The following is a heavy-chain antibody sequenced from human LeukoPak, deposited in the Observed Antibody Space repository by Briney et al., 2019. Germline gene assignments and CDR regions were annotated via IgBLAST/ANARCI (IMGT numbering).Heavy chain of an antibody. CDR1: GGSFSGYY. D-gene: IGHD3-3*01. Sequence: KSSETLSLTCAVYGGSFSGYYWSWIRQPPGKGLEWIGEINHSGSTNYNPSLKSRVTISVDTSKNQFSLKLSSVTAADTAVYYCARSNYDFWSGYYSRFDPWGQGTLATVSS. CDR2: INHSGST. V-gene: IGHV4-34*01. CDR3: ARSNYDFWSGYYSRFDP. J-gene: IGHJ5*02.